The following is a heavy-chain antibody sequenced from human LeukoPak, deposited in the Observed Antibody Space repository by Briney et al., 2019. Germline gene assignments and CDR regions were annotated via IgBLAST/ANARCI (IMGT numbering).Heavy chain of an antibody. D-gene: IGHD6-13*01. Sequence: GASVKVSCKASGYTFTSYGISWVRQAPGQGLEWMGWISAYNGNTNYAQKVQGRVTITADKSTSTAYMELSSLRSEDTAVYYCAREGSIAAAGTGDYWGQGTLVTVSS. CDR1: GYTFTSYG. CDR2: ISAYNGNT. CDR3: AREGSIAAAGTGDY. J-gene: IGHJ4*02. V-gene: IGHV1-18*01.